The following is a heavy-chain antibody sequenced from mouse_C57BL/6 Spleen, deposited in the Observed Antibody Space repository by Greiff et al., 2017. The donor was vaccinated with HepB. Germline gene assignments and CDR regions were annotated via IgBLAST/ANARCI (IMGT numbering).Heavy chain of an antibody. Sequence: QVQLKQPGAELVRPGSSVKLSCKASGYTFTSYWMHWVKQRPIQGLEWIGNIDPSDSETHYNQKFKDKATLTVDKSSSTAYMQLSSLTSEDSAVYYCARSYYYGTQGYAMDYWGQGTSVTVSS. J-gene: IGHJ4*01. CDR3: ARSYYYGTQGYAMDY. CDR1: GYTFTSYW. D-gene: IGHD1-1*01. V-gene: IGHV1-52*01. CDR2: IDPSDSET.